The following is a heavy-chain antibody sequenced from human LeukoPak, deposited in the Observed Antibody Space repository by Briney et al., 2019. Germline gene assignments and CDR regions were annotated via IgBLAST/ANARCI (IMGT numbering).Heavy chain of an antibody. D-gene: IGHD3-9*01. V-gene: IGHV3-11*04. CDR2: ISSSGSTI. CDR3: ATQYYDILTGYFSFNY. J-gene: IGHJ4*02. CDR1: GFTFSDYY. Sequence: GGSLRLSCAASGFTFSDYYMSWIRQAPGKGLEWVSYISSSGSTIYYADSVKGRFTISRDNAKNSLYLQMNSLRAEDTAVYYCATQYYDILTGYFSFNYWGQGTLVTVSS.